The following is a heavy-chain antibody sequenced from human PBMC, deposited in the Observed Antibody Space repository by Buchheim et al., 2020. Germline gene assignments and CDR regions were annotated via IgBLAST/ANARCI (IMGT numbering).Heavy chain of an antibody. CDR1: GFYFSSYG. CDR3: ARARYNTSPDY. V-gene: IGHV3-48*04. J-gene: IGHJ4*02. CDR2: IDPSSSIT. D-gene: IGHD1-14*01. Sequence: EVQLVESEGGSVQPGGSLRLSCAASGFYFSSYGMTWVRQAPGKGLEWVSYIDPSSSITYYADSVKGRLTISRDNAKKSLFLQMNSLRAEDTAVYYCARARYNTSPDYWGQGTL.